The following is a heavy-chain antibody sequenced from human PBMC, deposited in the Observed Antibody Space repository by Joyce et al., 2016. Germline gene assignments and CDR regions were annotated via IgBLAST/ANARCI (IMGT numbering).Heavy chain of an antibody. Sequence: QVQLVESGGTAVQPGRSLTLSCRGSGFTFSDYSLHWIRQAPGGGWEWVAVILDYGSRQRYQDSLRGRFTISRDNSKSTLFLQMNSLRVEDTAMYFCAKSHGSGTYYNLDLDYWGRGTLVTVSS. V-gene: IGHV3-30*18. D-gene: IGHD3-10*01. CDR2: ILDYGSRQ. CDR3: AKSHGSGTYYNLDLDY. J-gene: IGHJ4*02. CDR1: GFTFSDYS.